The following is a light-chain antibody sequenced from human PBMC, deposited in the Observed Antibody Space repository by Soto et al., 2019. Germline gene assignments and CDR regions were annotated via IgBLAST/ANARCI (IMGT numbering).Light chain of an antibody. V-gene: IGKV3-20*01. Sequence: EIFLTQSPGTLSLSRGERATLSCRASQSVSSSYLAWYQQKPGQAPRLLIYGASSRATGIPDRFSGSGSGTDFTLTISRLEPEDFAVYYCQQYGSSPWTFGQGTKVDIK. J-gene: IGKJ1*01. CDR3: QQYGSSPWT. CDR1: QSVSSSY. CDR2: GAS.